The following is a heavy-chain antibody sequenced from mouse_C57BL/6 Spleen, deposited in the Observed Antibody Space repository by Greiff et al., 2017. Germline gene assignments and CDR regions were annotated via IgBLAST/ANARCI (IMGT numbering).Heavy chain of an antibody. CDR1: GYTFTSYW. CDR2: IDPNSGGT. V-gene: IGHV1-72*01. CDR3: AREWIYYDYDGFAY. Sequence: QVQLQQPGAELVKPGASVKLSCKASGYTFTSYWMHWVKQRPGRGLEWIGRIDPNSGGTKYNEKFKSKATLTVDKPSSTAYMQISSLTSEDSAVYYCAREWIYYDYDGFAYWGQGTLVTGSA. D-gene: IGHD2-4*01. J-gene: IGHJ3*01.